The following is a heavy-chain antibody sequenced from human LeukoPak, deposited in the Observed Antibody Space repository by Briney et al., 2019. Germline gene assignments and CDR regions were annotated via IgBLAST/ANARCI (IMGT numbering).Heavy chain of an antibody. CDR2: IIPILGIA. D-gene: IGHD5-24*01. V-gene: IGHV1-69*04. CDR1: GGTFSSYA. J-gene: IGHJ4*02. Sequence: GASVKVSCKASGGTFSSYAISWVRQAPGQGLEWMGRIIPILGIANYAQKFQGRVTITADESTSTAYMELSSLRSEDTAVYYCARGLERWLHQFDYWGQGTLVTVSS. CDR3: ARGLERWLHQFDY.